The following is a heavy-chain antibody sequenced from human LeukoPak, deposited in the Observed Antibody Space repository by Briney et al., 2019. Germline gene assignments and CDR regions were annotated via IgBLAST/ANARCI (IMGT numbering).Heavy chain of an antibody. CDR1: GGSFSGYY. V-gene: IGHV4-34*01. Sequence: PSETLSLTCAVYGGSFSGYYWSWIRQPPGEGLEWIGEINHSGSTNYNPSLKSRVTISVDTSKNQFSLKLSSVTAADTAVYYCARVTFIAAAGSFAYYYYMDVWGKGTTVTVSS. D-gene: IGHD6-13*01. CDR2: INHSGST. J-gene: IGHJ6*03. CDR3: ARVTFIAAAGSFAYYYYMDV.